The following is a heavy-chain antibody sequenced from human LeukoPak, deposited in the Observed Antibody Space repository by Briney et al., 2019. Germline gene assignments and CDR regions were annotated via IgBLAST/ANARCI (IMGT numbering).Heavy chain of an antibody. CDR1: GYTFTSYY. CDR3: ARELPSPVDAFDI. Sequence: ASVTVSCKASGYTFTSYYMHWVRQAPGQGLEWMGIINPSGGSTSYAQKFQGRVTMTRDTSTSTVYMELSSLRSEDTAVYYCARELPSPVDAFDIWGQGTMVTVSS. D-gene: IGHD2-2*01. CDR2: INPSGGST. J-gene: IGHJ3*02. V-gene: IGHV1-46*01.